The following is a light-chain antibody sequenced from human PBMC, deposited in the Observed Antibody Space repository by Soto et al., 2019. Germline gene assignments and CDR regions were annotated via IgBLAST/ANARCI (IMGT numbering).Light chain of an antibody. J-gene: IGLJ3*02. V-gene: IGLV2-14*02. CDR3: SSYTTTSTLV. CDR1: SSDVGSFDL. CDR2: EGT. Sequence: QSVLTQPASVSGSPGQSITIACIGISSDVGSFDLVTWYQQHPGKAPKLVIYEGTKRPSGVSNRFSGSKSGNTASLTISGLQAEDEADYYCSSYTTTSTLVFGGGTKLTVL.